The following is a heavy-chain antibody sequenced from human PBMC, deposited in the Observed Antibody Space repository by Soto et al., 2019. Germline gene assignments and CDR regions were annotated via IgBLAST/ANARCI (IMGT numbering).Heavy chain of an antibody. D-gene: IGHD3-22*01. V-gene: IGHV1-69*06. CDR3: ASTKYDSSAYYYWYLGL. CDR1: EDTFRNYA. Sequence: QVELVQSGAEVKKPGSSVKVSCQASEDTFRNYAMSWVRQAPGQGLVLMGGIIPIFGTANYAQKFQGRVTITADTSANTVYLELSSLRSEDTAVYYCASTKYDSSAYYYWYLGLWGRGTLVTVSS. J-gene: IGHJ2*01. CDR2: IIPIFGTA.